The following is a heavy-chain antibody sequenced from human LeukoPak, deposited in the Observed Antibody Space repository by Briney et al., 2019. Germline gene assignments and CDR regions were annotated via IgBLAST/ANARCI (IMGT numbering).Heavy chain of an antibody. CDR3: ASVYDSSGYLSFDY. J-gene: IGHJ4*02. CDR2: IRYDGSNK. D-gene: IGHD3-22*01. CDR1: GFTFSSYG. Sequence: GGSLRLSCAASGFTFSSYGMHRVRQAPGKGLEWVAFIRYDGSNKYYADSVKGRFTISRDNSKNTLYLQMNSLRAEDTAVYYCASVYDSSGYLSFDYWGQGTLVTVSS. V-gene: IGHV3-30*02.